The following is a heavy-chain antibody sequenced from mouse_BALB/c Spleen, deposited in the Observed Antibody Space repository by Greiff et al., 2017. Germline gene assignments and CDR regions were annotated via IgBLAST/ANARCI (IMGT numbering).Heavy chain of an antibody. V-gene: IGHV1-7*01. Sequence: QVQLQQSGAELAKPGASVKMSCKASGYTFTSYWMHWVKQRPGQGLEWIGYINPSTGYTEYNQKFKDKATLTADKSSSTAYMQLSSLTSEDSAVYYCARSWSPYYYGTKGYAMDYWGQGTSVTVSS. J-gene: IGHJ4*01. CDR1: GYTFTSYW. CDR3: ARSWSPYYYGTKGYAMDY. CDR2: INPSTGYT. D-gene: IGHD1-1*01.